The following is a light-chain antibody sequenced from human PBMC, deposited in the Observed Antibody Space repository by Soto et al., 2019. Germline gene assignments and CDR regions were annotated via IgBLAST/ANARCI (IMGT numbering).Light chain of an antibody. CDR2: AAS. Sequence: IELTQSPSSLSASVGDRVTLTCRASQSINIYLNWYQQKPGKPPRLLIYAASSLQSGVPSRFSGSGSGTDLTLTISSLPPEDFATYSCQQSYNSPQTFGRGDQGGYQ. V-gene: IGKV1-39*01. J-gene: IGKJ1*01. CDR1: QSINIY. CDR3: QQSYNSPQT.